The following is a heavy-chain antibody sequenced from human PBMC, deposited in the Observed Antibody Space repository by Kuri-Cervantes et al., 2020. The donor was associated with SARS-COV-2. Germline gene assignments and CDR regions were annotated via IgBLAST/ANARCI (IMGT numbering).Heavy chain of an antibody. CDR1: GFTFDDYG. D-gene: IGHD6-13*01. CDR2: INSDGSST. CDR3: ARDGQQLGEFDY. V-gene: IGHV3-74*01. J-gene: IGHJ4*02. Sequence: ETLSLTCAASGFTFDDYGMSWVRQAPGKGLVWVSRINSDGSSTSYADSVKGRFTISRDNAKNTLYLQMNSLRAEDTAVYYCARDGQQLGEFDYWGQGTLVTVSS.